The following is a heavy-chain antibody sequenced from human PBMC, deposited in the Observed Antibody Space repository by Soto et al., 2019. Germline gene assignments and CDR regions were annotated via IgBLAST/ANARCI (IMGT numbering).Heavy chain of an antibody. J-gene: IGHJ4*02. CDR2: IDTSGTKI. Sequence: QVQLVESGGDLVKPGGSLRLSCAASGYTFSDYYMSWLRQAPGKGLEWISYIDTSGTKIYYAESVKGRFNITRDNAKHSLYLEMNSLRDEDTAVYYCASHYDMWSGYLSPVDYWGQGTLVTVSS. D-gene: IGHD3-3*01. CDR3: ASHYDMWSGYLSPVDY. CDR1: GYTFSDYY. V-gene: IGHV3-11*01.